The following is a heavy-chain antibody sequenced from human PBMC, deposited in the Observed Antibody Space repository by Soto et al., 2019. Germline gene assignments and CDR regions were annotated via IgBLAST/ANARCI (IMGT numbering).Heavy chain of an antibody. CDR3: ASGTGCKWHG. J-gene: IGHJ4*02. CDR1: GVSIISNNY. D-gene: IGHD5-12*01. CDR2: IHHTGNT. Sequence: QVQLQESGPGLVKPSGTLSLTCTVSGVSIISNNYWCWVRQPPGMGLEWIGEIHHTGNTKYNPSPKSGVTLSVDKSKNQFSLDLNFVTAADTAVYYCASGTGCKWHGWGQGTLVTVSS. V-gene: IGHV4-4*02.